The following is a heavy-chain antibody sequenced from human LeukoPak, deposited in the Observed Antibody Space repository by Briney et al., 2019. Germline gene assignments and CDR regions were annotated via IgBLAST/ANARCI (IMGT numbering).Heavy chain of an antibody. Sequence: ASVKVSCKASGYTFTGYYMHWVRQAPGQGLEWMGWINPNSGGTNYAQKFQGRVTMTRDTSISTAYMELSRLRSDDTAVYYCARALGSSSWYGGNWFDPWGQGTLVTVSS. J-gene: IGHJ5*02. CDR1: GYTFTGYY. V-gene: IGHV1-2*02. CDR3: ARALGSSSWYGGNWFDP. CDR2: INPNSGGT. D-gene: IGHD6-13*01.